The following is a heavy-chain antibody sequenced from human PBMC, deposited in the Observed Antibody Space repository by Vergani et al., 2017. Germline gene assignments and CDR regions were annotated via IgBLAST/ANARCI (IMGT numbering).Heavy chain of an antibody. D-gene: IGHD3-10*01. V-gene: IGHV3-9*01. CDR2: ISWNSGSI. CDR1: GFTFDDYA. Sequence: EVQLVESGGGLVQPGRSLRLSCAASGFTFDDYAMHWVRQAPGKGLEWVSGISWNSGSIGYADSVKGRFTISRDNAKNSLYLQMNSLRAEDTALYYCAKGGSRDYWCFDLWGRGTLVTVSS. J-gene: IGHJ2*01. CDR3: AKGGSRDYWCFDL.